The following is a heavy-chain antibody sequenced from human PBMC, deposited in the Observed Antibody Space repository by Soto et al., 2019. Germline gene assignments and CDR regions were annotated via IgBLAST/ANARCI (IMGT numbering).Heavy chain of an antibody. D-gene: IGHD4-17*01. CDR1: GFTFSRDG. CDR2: ITDNGGST. J-gene: IGHJ4*02. CDR3: AKERATTTAFDY. Sequence: GGSMRLSCAAFGFTFSRDGMSWVRQAPGKGLEWVSLITDNGGSTYYADSVKGRFTISRDNTKNTLFLQMNSLRAEDTAVYYCAKERATTTAFDYWGQGALVTVSS. V-gene: IGHV3-23*01.